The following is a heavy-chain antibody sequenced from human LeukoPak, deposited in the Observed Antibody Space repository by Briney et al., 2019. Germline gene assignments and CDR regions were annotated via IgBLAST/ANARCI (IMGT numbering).Heavy chain of an antibody. CDR2: ISFDGSNK. CDR3: ARDQGLWFGEFSY. V-gene: IGHV3-30-3*01. CDR1: GFTFSSYA. Sequence: GGSLRLSCAASGFTFSSYAMHWVRQAPGKGLEGVAVISFDGSNKYYADCVQGRFTTSRDNSKNTLYLQMNSLRDEDTAVYYCARDQGLWFGEFSYWGQGTLVTVSS. D-gene: IGHD3-10*01. J-gene: IGHJ4*02.